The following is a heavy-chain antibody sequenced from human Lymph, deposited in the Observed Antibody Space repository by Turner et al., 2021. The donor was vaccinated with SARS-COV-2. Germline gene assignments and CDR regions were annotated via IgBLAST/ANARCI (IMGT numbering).Heavy chain of an antibody. CDR2: ISVSGGST. D-gene: IGHD3-10*01. CDR1: GFTFSSYA. V-gene: IGHV3-23*01. J-gene: IGHJ3*02. Sequence: EVQLLESGGGLVQPGGSLRLSCAACGFTFSSYAMSWVRQAPGKGLEWVSSISVSGGSTYYADSVKGRFTISRDNSKNTLYLQMNSLRVEDTAVYYCAKGVRGVIIPEAFDIWGQGTMVTISS. CDR3: AKGVRGVIIPEAFDI.